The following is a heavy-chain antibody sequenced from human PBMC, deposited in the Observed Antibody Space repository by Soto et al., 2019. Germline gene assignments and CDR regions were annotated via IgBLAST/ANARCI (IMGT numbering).Heavy chain of an antibody. CDR2: ITDSSDTV. V-gene: IGHV3-48*02. Sequence: GGSLRLSCVASGFSFSNYNMNWVRQAPGKGLEWVSYITDSSDTVHYADSVRGRFTISRDNAESSLYLQMNSLRDEDAAVYFCARDFGHGYYLDYWGRGTLVTVSS. CDR1: GFSFSNYN. J-gene: IGHJ4*02. D-gene: IGHD3-3*01. CDR3: ARDFGHGYYLDY.